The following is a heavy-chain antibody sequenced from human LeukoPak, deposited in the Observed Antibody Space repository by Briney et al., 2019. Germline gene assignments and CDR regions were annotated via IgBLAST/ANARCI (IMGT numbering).Heavy chain of an antibody. D-gene: IGHD1-1*01. V-gene: IGHV3-49*04. CDR2: VRSNNYGGTT. J-gene: IGHJ4*02. CDR3: TSGLWTY. Sequence: GGSLRLSCTASGFTFGDYAMSWVRQAPGKGLEWVGFVRSNNYGGTTQYAASVKGRFTVSRDDSKSIAYLQMNSLKTEDTAVYYCTSGLWTYWGQGTLVTVSS. CDR1: GFTFGDYA.